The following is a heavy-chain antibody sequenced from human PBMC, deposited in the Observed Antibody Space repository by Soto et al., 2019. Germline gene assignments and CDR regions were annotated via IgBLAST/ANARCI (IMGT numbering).Heavy chain of an antibody. D-gene: IGHD5-12*01. J-gene: IGHJ6*02. CDR2: IYYSGST. Sequence: SETLSLTCTVSGGSISSGGYYCSWIRQHRGKGLEWIGYIYYSGSTYYNPSLKSRVNISVDTSKNQFSLKLSSVTAADTAVYYCATMGFSGYDLTGMDVWGQGTTVTVSS. CDR3: ATMGFSGYDLTGMDV. CDR1: GGSISSGGYY. V-gene: IGHV4-31*03.